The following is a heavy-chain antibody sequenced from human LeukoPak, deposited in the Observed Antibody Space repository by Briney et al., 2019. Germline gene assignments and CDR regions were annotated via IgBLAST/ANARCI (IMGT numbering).Heavy chain of an antibody. CDR1: GYSFAKFW. Sequence: GESLKISCEGHGYSFAKFWIAWVRQMPGKGLDFMGIIYPDDPEPKYSPSFRGQVTVSADKSISTAYLQWSSLKASDTAMYYCARRFISSWQFDPWGQGTLVTVSS. CDR2: IYPDDPEP. J-gene: IGHJ5*02. D-gene: IGHD6-13*01. V-gene: IGHV5-51*01. CDR3: ARRFISSWQFDP.